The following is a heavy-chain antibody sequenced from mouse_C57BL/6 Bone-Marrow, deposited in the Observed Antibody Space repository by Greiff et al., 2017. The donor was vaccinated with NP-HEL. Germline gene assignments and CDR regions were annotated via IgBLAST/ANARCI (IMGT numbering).Heavy chain of an antibody. Sequence: EVKLVESGGGLVKPGGSLKLSCAASGFTFSSYAMSWVRQTPEKRLEWVATISDGGSYTYYPDNVKGRFTISRDNAKNNLYLQMSHLKSEDTAMYYCARGWYYGSSYPSFDYWGQGTTLTVSS. CDR1: GFTFSSYA. D-gene: IGHD1-1*01. V-gene: IGHV5-4*03. J-gene: IGHJ2*01. CDR3: ARGWYYGSSYPSFDY. CDR2: ISDGGSYT.